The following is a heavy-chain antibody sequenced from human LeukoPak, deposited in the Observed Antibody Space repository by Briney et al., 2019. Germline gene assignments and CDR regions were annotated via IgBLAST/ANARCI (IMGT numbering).Heavy chain of an antibody. J-gene: IGHJ3*02. V-gene: IGHV3-9*01. CDR1: GFTFDDYA. D-gene: IGHD2-2*01. CDR3: AKDLAPKYRSNAFDI. Sequence: GGSLRLSCAASGFTFDDYAMHWVRQAPGKGLEWVSGISWNSGSIGYADSVKGRFTISRDNAKNSLYLQMNSLRAEDTALYYCAKDLAPKYRSNAFDIWGQGTMVTVSS. CDR2: ISWNSGSI.